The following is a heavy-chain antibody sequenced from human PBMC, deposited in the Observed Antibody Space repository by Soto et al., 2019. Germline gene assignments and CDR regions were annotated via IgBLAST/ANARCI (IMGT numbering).Heavy chain of an antibody. CDR1: GYTFTSHH. CDR2: INPRSGGT. V-gene: IGHV1-46*03. J-gene: IGHJ4*02. D-gene: IGHD3-10*01. CDR3: CSLAYGQCY. Sequence: ASVKVSCKASGYTFTSHHMHWVRQVPGEGLDWMGMINPRSGGTNSPQKFQGRVTMTRDTSTSTVYMELSSLRSEDTAVYYCCSLAYGQCYWGQGTLVTVSS.